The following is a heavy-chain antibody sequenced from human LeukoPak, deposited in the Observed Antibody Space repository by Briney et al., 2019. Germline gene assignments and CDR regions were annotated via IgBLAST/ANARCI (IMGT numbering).Heavy chain of an antibody. CDR1: GFTFDNYT. D-gene: IGHD3-22*01. V-gene: IGHV3-43*01. CDR3: VKDLSYESSGYVFDY. J-gene: IGHJ4*02. Sequence: GGSLRLSCAASGFTFDNYTMHWVRQAPGKTLEWVSLISWDGTTYYTDSVKGRFTISRDNSKNSLYLQMDTLRSEDTASYYCVKDLSYESSGYVFDYWGQGTLVTVSS. CDR2: ISWDGTT.